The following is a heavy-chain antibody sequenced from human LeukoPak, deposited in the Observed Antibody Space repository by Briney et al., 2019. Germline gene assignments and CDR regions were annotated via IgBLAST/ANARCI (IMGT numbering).Heavy chain of an antibody. D-gene: IGHD4-11*01. CDR1: GFTFGDYS. CDR3: SRAPYSNYVNLDY. J-gene: IGHJ4*02. CDR2: IRSKAFGGTT. Sequence: GGSLRLSCTAPGFTFGDYSMSWVRQAPGKGLEWVGFIRSKAFGGTTEYAASVKGRFTISRDDSIGIAYLQMNSLKSEDTAVYYCSRAPYSNYVNLDYWGQGTLVTVSS. V-gene: IGHV3-49*04.